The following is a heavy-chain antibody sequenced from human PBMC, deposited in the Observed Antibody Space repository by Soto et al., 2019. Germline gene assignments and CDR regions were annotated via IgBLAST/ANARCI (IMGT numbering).Heavy chain of an antibody. V-gene: IGHV1-8*01. D-gene: IGHD2-15*01. CDR2: MNPNSGNT. CDR1: GYTFTSYD. CDR3: ARGRGTPIDDIVVVVAALNYYYYMDV. Sequence: ASVKVSCKASGYTFTSYDINWVRQATGQGLEWMGWMNPNSGNTGYAQKFQGRVTMTRKTSISTAYMELSSLRSEDTAVYYCARGRGTPIDDIVVVVAALNYYYYMDVWGKGTTVTVSS. J-gene: IGHJ6*03.